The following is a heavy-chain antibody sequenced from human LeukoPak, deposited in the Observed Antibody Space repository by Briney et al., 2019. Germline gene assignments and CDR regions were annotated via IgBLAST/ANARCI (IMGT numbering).Heavy chain of an antibody. CDR2: IQQDGSVE. D-gene: IGHD6-6*01. J-gene: IGHJ4*02. CDR3: ARGREWIAARLSYFDY. V-gene: IGHV3-7*03. Sequence: GGSLRLSCTATGFTFSDYWMSWVRQAPGKGLEWVANIQQDGSVEYYVDSVKGRFTISRDNAMKSLYLQMNSLRAEDTAVYYCARGREWIAARLSYFDYWGQGTLVTVSS. CDR1: GFTFSDYW.